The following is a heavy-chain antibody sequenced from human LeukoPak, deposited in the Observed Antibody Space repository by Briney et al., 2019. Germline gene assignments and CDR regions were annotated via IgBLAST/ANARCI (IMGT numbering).Heavy chain of an antibody. Sequence: ASVKVSCKASGYTFTAYYLHWVRQAPGQGLEWMGWINSNSGDTNYAQKFQGGVTMTRDTSISTAYMELTRLRSDDTAVYYCARDRDYYDSSGYYPLDYWGQGSLVTVSS. CDR2: INSNSGDT. V-gene: IGHV1-2*02. J-gene: IGHJ4*02. CDR3: ARDRDYYDSSGYYPLDY. CDR1: GYTFTAYY. D-gene: IGHD3-22*01.